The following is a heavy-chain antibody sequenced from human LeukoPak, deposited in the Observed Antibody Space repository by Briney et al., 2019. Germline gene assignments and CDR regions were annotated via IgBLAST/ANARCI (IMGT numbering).Heavy chain of an antibody. D-gene: IGHD3-10*01. Sequence: PGGSLRLSCAASGFTFSSYSMNWVRQAPGKGLEWVSSISSSSSYIYYADSVKGRFTISRDNAKNSLYLQMNSLRAEDTAVYYCARDVYGELLQKYYFDYWGQGTLVTVSS. J-gene: IGHJ4*02. CDR3: ARDVYGELLQKYYFDY. CDR1: GFTFSSYS. CDR2: ISSSSSYI. V-gene: IGHV3-21*01.